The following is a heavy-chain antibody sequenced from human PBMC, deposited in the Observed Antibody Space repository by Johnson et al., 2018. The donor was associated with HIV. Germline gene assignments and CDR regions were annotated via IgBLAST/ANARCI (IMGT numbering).Heavy chain of an antibody. Sequence: VQLVESGGGVVQPGRSLRLSCAASGFTFSCYDVHWVRQATGTGLEWVSPIGTAGDTYYPGSVKGLFTSSRDNSKNTLYLQMNSLRDEDTAVYYCAKDLEEGQQWLIGAFDIWGQGTMVTVSS. V-gene: IGHV3-13*01. CDR3: AKDLEEGQQWLIGAFDI. D-gene: IGHD6-19*01. CDR1: GFTFSCYD. CDR2: IGTAGDT. J-gene: IGHJ3*02.